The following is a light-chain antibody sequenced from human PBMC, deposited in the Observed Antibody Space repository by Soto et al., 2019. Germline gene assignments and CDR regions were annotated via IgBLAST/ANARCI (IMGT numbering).Light chain of an antibody. CDR3: QQRSNWPRFT. J-gene: IGKJ3*01. V-gene: IGKV3-11*01. CDR2: DAS. Sequence: EIVLTQSPATLSLSPGERATLSCRASQSVGNYLAWYQQKPGQAPRLLIYDASNRATGIPARFSGSGSGTDFTLTISSLEPEDFAVYYCQQRSNWPRFTFGPGTKVDVK. CDR1: QSVGNY.